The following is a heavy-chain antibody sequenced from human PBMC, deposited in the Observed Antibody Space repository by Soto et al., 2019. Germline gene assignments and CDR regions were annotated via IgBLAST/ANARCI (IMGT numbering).Heavy chain of an antibody. CDR3: ARPTVTNWFAP. J-gene: IGHJ5*02. CDR2: IYYSGST. D-gene: IGHD4-17*01. CDR1: GGSISSSSYY. V-gene: IGHV4-39*01. Sequence: SETLSLTCTVSGGSISSSSYYWGWIRQPPGKGLEWIGSIYYSGSTYYNPSLKSRVTISVDTSKNQFSLKLSSVTAADTAVYYCARPTVTNWFAPWGQGTLVTVPS.